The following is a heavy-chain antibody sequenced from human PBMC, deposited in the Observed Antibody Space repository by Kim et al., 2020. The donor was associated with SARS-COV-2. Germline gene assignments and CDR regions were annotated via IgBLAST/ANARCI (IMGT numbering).Heavy chain of an antibody. Sequence: GGSLRLSCVTSGFTFSRYGLHWVRQAPGKGLEWVAVTWNDGRYKFYADSVKGRFTLSRDTSKNTLFLQMDSLRAEDTALYYCAKGRIVAVGPSPVDYWG. CDR1: GFTFSRYG. V-gene: IGHV3-33*06. J-gene: IGHJ4*01. D-gene: IGHD6-13*01. CDR2: TWNDGRYK. CDR3: AKGRIVAVGPSPVDY.